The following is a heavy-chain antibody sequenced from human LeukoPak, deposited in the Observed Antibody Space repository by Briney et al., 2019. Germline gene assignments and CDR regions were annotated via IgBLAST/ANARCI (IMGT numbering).Heavy chain of an antibody. CDR1: GGSVSSGSYY. J-gene: IGHJ3*02. CDR2: IYYSGST. D-gene: IGHD2-15*01. Sequence: PSETLSLTCTVSGGSVSSGSYYWSWIRQPPGKGLEWIGYIYYSGSTNYNPPLKSRVTISVDTSKNQFSLKLSSVTAADTAVYYCAANPPLPTRYCSGGSCYSDAFDIWGQGTTVTVSS. V-gene: IGHV4-61*01. CDR3: AANPPLPTRYCSGGSCYSDAFDI.